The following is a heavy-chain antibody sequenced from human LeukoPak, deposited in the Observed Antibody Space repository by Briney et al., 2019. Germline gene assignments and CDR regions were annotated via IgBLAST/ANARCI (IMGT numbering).Heavy chain of an antibody. J-gene: IGHJ4*02. Sequence: PGRSLRLSCAASRFTFSSYGMHWVRLAPGKGLEWVAVISYNGSNKYYADSVKGRFTISRDNSKNTLYLQMNSLRAEDTAVYYCAKEKYSSGWSGFDYWGQGTLVTVSS. D-gene: IGHD6-19*01. CDR1: RFTFSSYG. CDR2: ISYNGSNK. V-gene: IGHV3-30*18. CDR3: AKEKYSSGWSGFDY.